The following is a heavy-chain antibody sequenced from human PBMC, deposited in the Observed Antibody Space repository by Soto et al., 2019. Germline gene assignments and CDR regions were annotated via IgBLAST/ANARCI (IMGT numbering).Heavy chain of an antibody. V-gene: IGHV4-34*01. Sequence: QVHLQQWGAGLLKPSETLSLTCAVYGVSFTGYYWSWIRQPPGKGLEWIGEINHSGSTNYNPSLKSRVTISIVTYKNQFSLKLSSVTAADTAAYLCETSYYNFWSAYYLAYFDYWGQGTLVTVSS. CDR2: INHSGST. D-gene: IGHD3-3*01. CDR1: GVSFTGYY. CDR3: ETSYYNFWSAYYLAYFDY. J-gene: IGHJ4*02.